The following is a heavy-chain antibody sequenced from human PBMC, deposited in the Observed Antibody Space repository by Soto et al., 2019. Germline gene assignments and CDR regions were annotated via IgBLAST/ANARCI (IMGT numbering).Heavy chain of an antibody. V-gene: IGHV5-51*01. CDR3: ARKYYYGAGTLDY. J-gene: IGHJ4*02. CDR2: IYPGDSET. Sequence: RGESLKISCKGSGYTFTNYWIGWVRQMPGKGLEWMGIIYPGDSETRYSPSFQGQVTMSADKSISTAYLQWSSLKASDSAIYYCARKYYYGAGTLDYWGQGTPVTVSS. CDR1: GYTFTNYW. D-gene: IGHD3-10*01.